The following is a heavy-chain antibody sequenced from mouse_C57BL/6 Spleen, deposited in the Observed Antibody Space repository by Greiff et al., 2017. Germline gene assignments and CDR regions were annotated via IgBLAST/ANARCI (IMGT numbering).Heavy chain of an antibody. CDR3: TRTDYYGSSYFDY. CDR1: GFTFSDAW. Sequence: EVQLVESGGGLVQPGGSMKLSCAASGFTFSDAWMDWVRQSPEKGLEWVAEIRNKANNHATYYAESVKGRFTISRDDSKSSVYLQMNSLRAEDTGIYYCTRTDYYGSSYFDYWGQGTTLTVSS. J-gene: IGHJ2*01. V-gene: IGHV6-6*01. CDR2: IRNKANNHAT. D-gene: IGHD1-1*01.